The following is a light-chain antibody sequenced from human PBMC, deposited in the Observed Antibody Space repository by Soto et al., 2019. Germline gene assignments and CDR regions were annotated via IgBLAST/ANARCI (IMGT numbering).Light chain of an antibody. Sequence: ENVLTQSPGTLSLSPGERATLSCRASQSVTSSYLAWYQHKRGQAPRLLIYGASSRATGIPDRFGGSGSGPDFTLTISRLEPEDFAVYYCQQYGSSPYTFGQGTKLEIK. J-gene: IGKJ2*01. CDR3: QQYGSSPYT. CDR1: QSVTSSY. CDR2: GAS. V-gene: IGKV3-20*01.